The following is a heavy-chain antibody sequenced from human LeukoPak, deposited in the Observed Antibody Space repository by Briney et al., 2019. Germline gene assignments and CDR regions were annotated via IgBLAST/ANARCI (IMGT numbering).Heavy chain of an antibody. CDR2: IFPIFGTA. D-gene: IGHD3-10*01. CDR3: ARYGGYGSGVNWFGP. J-gene: IGHJ5*02. V-gene: IGHV1-69*13. Sequence: VKVSCQSTRGTLSSYVFSWVRPAPGQGGDWVGGIFPIFGTANYAQKFQGRVTITADESTSTAYMELNSLRSEDTAVYYCARYGGYGSGVNWFGPWGQGTLVTVSS. CDR1: RGTLSSYV.